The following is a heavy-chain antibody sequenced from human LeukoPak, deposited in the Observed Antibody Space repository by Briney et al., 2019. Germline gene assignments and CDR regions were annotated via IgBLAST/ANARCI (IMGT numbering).Heavy chain of an antibody. CDR1: GGSISSSSYY. D-gene: IGHD1-26*01. V-gene: IGHV4-39*01. Sequence: SETLSLTCTVSGGSISSSSYYWGWIRQPPGKGLEWIGSIYYSGSTYYNPSLKSRVTISVDTSKNQFSLKLSSVTAADTAVYYCARYTGILDYWGQGTLVTVSS. CDR3: ARYTGILDY. CDR2: IYYSGST. J-gene: IGHJ4*02.